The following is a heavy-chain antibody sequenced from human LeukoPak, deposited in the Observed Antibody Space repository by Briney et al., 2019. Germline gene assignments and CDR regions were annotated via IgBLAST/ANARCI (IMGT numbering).Heavy chain of an antibody. CDR2: TSSSSSTI. V-gene: IGHV3-48*01. Sequence: PGGSLRLSCAASGFTFSSYSMNWVRQAPGKGLEWVSYTSSSSSTIYYADSVKGRFTISRDNAKNSLYLQMNSLRAEDTAVYYCASTYYYDSSGYYYFSFPDAFDIWGQGTMVTVSS. D-gene: IGHD3-22*01. CDR1: GFTFSSYS. J-gene: IGHJ3*02. CDR3: ASTYYYDSSGYYYFSFPDAFDI.